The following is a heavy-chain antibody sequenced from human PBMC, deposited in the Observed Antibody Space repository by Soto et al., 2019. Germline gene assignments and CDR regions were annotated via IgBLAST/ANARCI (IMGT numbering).Heavy chain of an antibody. J-gene: IGHJ4*02. D-gene: IGHD6-19*01. Sequence: QVQLQQWGAGLLKPAETLSLTCAVYGGSFSGYYWSWIRQTPGKGLEWIGEINHSGGTNYNPSLKRRVTIAVDTSKTHFSMRLSSVTAAAAALYYCARSHNSGWQYWGQGTLVTVSS. CDR1: GGSFSGYY. CDR2: INHSGGT. V-gene: IGHV4-34*02. CDR3: ARSHNSGWQY.